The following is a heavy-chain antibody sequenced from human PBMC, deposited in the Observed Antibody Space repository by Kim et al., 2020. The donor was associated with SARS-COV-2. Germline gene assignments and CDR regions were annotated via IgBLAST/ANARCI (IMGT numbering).Heavy chain of an antibody. D-gene: IGHD7-27*01. Sequence: PILGIANYAQKFKGRVTITADKSTSTAYMELSSLRSEDTAVYYCARPTGSWGQGTLVTVSS. V-gene: IGHV1-69*02. J-gene: IGHJ5*02. CDR3: ARPTGS. CDR2: PILGIA.